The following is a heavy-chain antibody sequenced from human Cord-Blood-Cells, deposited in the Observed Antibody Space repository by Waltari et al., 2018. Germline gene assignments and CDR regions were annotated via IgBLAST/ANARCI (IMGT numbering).Heavy chain of an antibody. CDR2: ISSSGSTI. D-gene: IGHD3-9*01. CDR1: GFPFSDYY. CDR3: ARDGLDYDILTGYYYYYYYMDV. J-gene: IGHJ6*03. Sequence: QVQLVESGGGLVKPGGSLRLSCAASGFPFSDYYMSWIRQAPGKGLEWVSYISSSGSTIYYADSVKGRFTISRDNAKNSLYLQMNSLRAEDTAVYYCARDGLDYDILTGYYYYYYYMDVWGKGTTVTVS. V-gene: IGHV3-11*04.